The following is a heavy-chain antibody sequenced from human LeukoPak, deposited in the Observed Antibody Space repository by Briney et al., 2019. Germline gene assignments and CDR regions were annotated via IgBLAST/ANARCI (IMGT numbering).Heavy chain of an antibody. Sequence: PGKSLRLSCAASGFTFRSYAIHWVRQAPGKGLEWVAFISYDGSIKYYADSVKGRFTISRDNSKNTLSLQMNRLRGEDTAVYYCARDRSEKYSTDYWGQGTLVIVSS. J-gene: IGHJ4*02. V-gene: IGHV3-30-3*01. CDR3: ARDRSEKYSTDY. D-gene: IGHD2/OR15-2a*01. CDR1: GFTFRSYA. CDR2: ISYDGSIK.